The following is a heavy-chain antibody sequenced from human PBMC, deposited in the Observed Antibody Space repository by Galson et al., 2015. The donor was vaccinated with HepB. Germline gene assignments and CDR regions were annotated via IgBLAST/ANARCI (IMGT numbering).Heavy chain of an antibody. CDR3: ARGAGTYYNANALDI. J-gene: IGHJ3*02. CDR2: IDWDDDK. Sequence: PALVKPTQSLTLTCTFSGFSLNTIGMRVNWIRQPPGKALEWLARIDWDDDKFYSTSVKTRLTISKDTSKNQVVLTMTNMDPVDTATYYRARGAGTYYNANALDIWGQGTKVTVSS. V-gene: IGHV2-70*04. D-gene: IGHD3-10*01. CDR1: GFSLNTIGMR.